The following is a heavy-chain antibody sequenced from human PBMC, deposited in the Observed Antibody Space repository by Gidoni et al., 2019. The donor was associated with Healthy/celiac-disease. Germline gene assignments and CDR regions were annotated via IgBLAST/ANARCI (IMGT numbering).Heavy chain of an antibody. CDR3: ARHDPYDILTGYYSEEYVYFDY. D-gene: IGHD3-9*01. CDR1: GYSFTTSW. J-gene: IGHJ4*02. CDR2: IYPGDSDT. V-gene: IGHV5-51*01. Sequence: EVQLVQSGAAVRKPGESLKISCKGPGYSFTTSWIRCVRQMPGQGLEWVGIIYPGDSDTGYSPSFQGQVTISADKSISTAYLQWSSLKASDTAMYYCARHDPYDILTGYYSEEYVYFDYWGQGTLVTVSS.